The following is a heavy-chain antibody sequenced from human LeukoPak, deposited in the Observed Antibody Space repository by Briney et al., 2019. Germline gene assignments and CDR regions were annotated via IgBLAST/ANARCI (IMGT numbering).Heavy chain of an antibody. D-gene: IGHD3-16*01. CDR2: ISSTSSSI. CDR3: ARDQGGEGTDY. V-gene: IGHV3-48*01. J-gene: IGHJ4*02. Sequence: GGSLRLSCEASGFTFNTFRMTWIRQAPGKGLEWVSYISSTSSSITYADSVKGRFTISRDNAKNSLYLHMNSLRADDTAVYYCARDQGGEGTDYWGQGTLVTVSS. CDR1: GFTFNTFR.